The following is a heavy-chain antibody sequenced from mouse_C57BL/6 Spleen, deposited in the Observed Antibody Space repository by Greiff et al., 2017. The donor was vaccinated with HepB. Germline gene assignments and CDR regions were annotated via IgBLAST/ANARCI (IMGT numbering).Heavy chain of an antibody. J-gene: IGHJ2*01. Sequence: QVQLKQSGAELVKPGASVKISCKASGYAFSSYWMNWVKQRPGKGLEWIGQIYPGDGDTNYNGKFKGKATLTADKSSSTAYMQLSSLTSEDSAVYFCARKVLRLSHFDYWGQGTTLTVSS. CDR1: GYAFSSYW. CDR2: IYPGDGDT. CDR3: ARKVLRLSHFDY. V-gene: IGHV1-80*01. D-gene: IGHD1-1*01.